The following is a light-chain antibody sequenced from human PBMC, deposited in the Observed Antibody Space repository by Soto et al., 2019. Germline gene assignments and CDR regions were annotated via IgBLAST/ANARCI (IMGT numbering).Light chain of an antibody. CDR3: QQFDAVPYS. V-gene: IGKV1-33*01. CDR2: DAS. Sequence: DIQMTQSPSSLSASVGDRVTITCQASQDITNLLNWYQQKPGKAPKLLIYDASSLQTGVPSRFSGSGSGTDFSFTVSILPPEDIATYYCQQFDAVPYSFGQVTKVAIK. J-gene: IGKJ2*03. CDR1: QDITNL.